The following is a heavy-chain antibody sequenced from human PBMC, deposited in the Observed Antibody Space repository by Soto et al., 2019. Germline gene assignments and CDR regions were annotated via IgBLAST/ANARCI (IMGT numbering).Heavy chain of an antibody. J-gene: IGHJ4*02. Sequence: GGSLRLSCAASGFTFSSYAMGWVRQAPGEGLEWISAVSPSGGSTYYADSVKGRFTISRDNSKDTLYLQMNNLRAEDTAVYYCAKPPDYNWNDYWGQGTLVTVSS. V-gene: IGHV3-23*01. D-gene: IGHD1-20*01. CDR3: AKPPDYNWNDY. CDR1: GFTFSSYA. CDR2: VSPSGGST.